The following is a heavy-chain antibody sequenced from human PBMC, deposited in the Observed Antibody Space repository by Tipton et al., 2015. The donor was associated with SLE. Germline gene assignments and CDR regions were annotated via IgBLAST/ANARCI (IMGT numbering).Heavy chain of an antibody. V-gene: IGHV4-38-2*02. CDR2: IYHSGST. J-gene: IGHJ4*02. Sequence: TLSLTCTVSGYSISSGYYWVWIRQPPGKGLEWIGSIYHSGSTNYNPSLKSRVTISVDTPKNQFSLKLTSVTAADTAVYYCARDRIAAAGYFDYWGQGTLVTVAS. CDR3: ARDRIAAAGYFDY. CDR1: GYSISSGYY. D-gene: IGHD6-13*01.